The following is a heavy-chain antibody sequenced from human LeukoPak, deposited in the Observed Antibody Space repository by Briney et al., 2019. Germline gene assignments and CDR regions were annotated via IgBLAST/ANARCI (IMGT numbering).Heavy chain of an antibody. J-gene: IGHJ4*02. CDR2: IRNKARSHTT. D-gene: IGHD4-17*01. CDR3: ARMGWGTYYGDYVFDY. Sequence: GGSLRLSCAASGVTFSDFYMDWVRQAPAKGLEWVGHIRNKARSHTTEYAASVRGRFTIARDDSKNSLYLQMNSLKTEDSAVYYCARMGWGTYYGDYVFDYWGQGTLVTVSS. CDR1: GVTFSDFY. V-gene: IGHV3-72*01.